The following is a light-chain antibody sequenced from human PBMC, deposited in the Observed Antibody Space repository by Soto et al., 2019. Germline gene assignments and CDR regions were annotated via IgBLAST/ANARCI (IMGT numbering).Light chain of an antibody. CDR3: QSYDTSLSGVL. Sequence: QSVLTQPPSVSGAPGQRVTISCAGTRSNIGAGYDVHWYQQLPGRAPKLLIFSNTDRPSGVPDRFSGSHSGTSASLAITGLQADDEADYYCQSYDTSLSGVLFGGGTKLTLL. CDR1: RSNIGAGYD. CDR2: SNT. J-gene: IGLJ2*01. V-gene: IGLV1-40*01.